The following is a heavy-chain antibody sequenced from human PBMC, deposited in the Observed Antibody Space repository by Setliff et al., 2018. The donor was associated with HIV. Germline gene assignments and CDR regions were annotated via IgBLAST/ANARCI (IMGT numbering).Heavy chain of an antibody. D-gene: IGHD3-16*02. J-gene: IGHJ4*02. CDR3: ARDLYDYVWGTYRYTSPFDY. Sequence: GESLKISCAASGFTFSTFAMHWVRQAPGKGLEWVAVLSYDGSNEYYADSVKGRFTIPRDNSKNTLYLQMNSLRAEDTAVYYCARDLYDYVWGTYRYTSPFDYWGQGTLVTVSS. CDR2: LSYDGSNE. CDR1: GFTFSTFA. V-gene: IGHV3-30*04.